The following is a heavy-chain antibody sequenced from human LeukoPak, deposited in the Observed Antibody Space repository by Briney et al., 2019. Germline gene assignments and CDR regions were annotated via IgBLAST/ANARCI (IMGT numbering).Heavy chain of an antibody. CDR1: GFTFSSKW. CDR3: AKYDFWSGYSFDY. CDR2: INRDESEK. D-gene: IGHD3-3*01. Sequence: GGSLRLSCAASGFTFSSKWMSWVRQAPGKGLEWVANINRDESEKYYVDSVRGRFTISRDNAKNSLYLQMNSLRAEDTAVYCCAKYDFWSGYSFDYWGQGTLVTVSS. V-gene: IGHV3-7*01. J-gene: IGHJ4*02.